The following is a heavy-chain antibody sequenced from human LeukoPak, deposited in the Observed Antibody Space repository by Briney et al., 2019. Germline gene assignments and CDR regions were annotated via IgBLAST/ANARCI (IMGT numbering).Heavy chain of an antibody. Sequence: SVKVSCTASGGTFSSYAISWVRQAPGQGLEWMGGIIPIFGTANYAQKSQGRVTITADESTSTAYMELSSLRSEDTAVYYCARDRFEDTAMVTRAFDIWGQGTMVTVSS. V-gene: IGHV1-69*13. CDR2: IIPIFGTA. D-gene: IGHD5-18*01. CDR1: GGTFSSYA. CDR3: ARDRFEDTAMVTRAFDI. J-gene: IGHJ3*02.